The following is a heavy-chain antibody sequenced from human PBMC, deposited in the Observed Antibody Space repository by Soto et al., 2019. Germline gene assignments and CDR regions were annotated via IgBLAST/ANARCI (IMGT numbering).Heavy chain of an antibody. CDR3: ASDSGYSSSWTPLY. CDR2: ISYDGSNK. Sequence: QVQLVESGGGVVQPGRSLRLSCAASGFTFSSYAMHWVRQAPGKGLEWVAVISYDGSNKYYADSVKGRFTISRDTSKNTLHLQMNSLSAEDTAVYYCASDSGYSSSWTPLYWGQGSLVTVSS. J-gene: IGHJ4*02. CDR1: GFTFSSYA. V-gene: IGHV3-30-3*01. D-gene: IGHD6-13*01.